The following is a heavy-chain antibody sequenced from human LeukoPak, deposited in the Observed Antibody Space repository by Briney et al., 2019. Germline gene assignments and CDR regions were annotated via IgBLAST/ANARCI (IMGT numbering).Heavy chain of an antibody. CDR3: ARDGDGGNSGGPFDY. CDR1: GGSISSSNW. D-gene: IGHD4-23*01. J-gene: IGHJ4*02. V-gene: IGHV4-4*02. Sequence: SETLSLTCAVSGGSISSSNWWSWVRQPPGKGLEWIGEIYHSGSTNYNPSLKSRVTISVDKSKNQFSLKLSSVTAADTAVYYCARDGDGGNSGGPFDYWGQGTLVTVSS. CDR2: IYHSGST.